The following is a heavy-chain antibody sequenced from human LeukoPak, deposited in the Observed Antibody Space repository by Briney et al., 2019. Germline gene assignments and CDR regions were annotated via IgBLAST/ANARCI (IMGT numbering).Heavy chain of an antibody. V-gene: IGHV1-18*01. CDR3: ARHPSIAVAGSEFDY. CDR2: ISAYNGKT. CDR1: GYTFTSYG. J-gene: IGHJ4*02. D-gene: IGHD6-19*01. Sequence: ASVKVSCKASGYTFTSYGFSWVRQAPGQGLEWMVWISAYNGKTNYLQKFQGRVTMTTDTSTTTAYMELRSLRSDDTAVYYCARHPSIAVAGSEFDYWGQGTLVTVSS.